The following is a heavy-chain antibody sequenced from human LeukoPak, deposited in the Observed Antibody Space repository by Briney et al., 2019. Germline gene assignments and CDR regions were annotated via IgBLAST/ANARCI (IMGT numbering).Heavy chain of an antibody. D-gene: IGHD4-17*01. V-gene: IGHV4-59*08. CDR2: IYYSGST. Sequence: SETLSLTCTVSGGSISSYYWSWIRQPPGKGLEWIGYIYYSGSTNYNPSLKSRVTISVDTSKNQFSLKLSSVTAADTAVYYCARHDYVNYYYGMDVWGQGTTVTVSS. CDR3: ARHDYVNYYYGMDV. CDR1: GGSISSYY. J-gene: IGHJ6*02.